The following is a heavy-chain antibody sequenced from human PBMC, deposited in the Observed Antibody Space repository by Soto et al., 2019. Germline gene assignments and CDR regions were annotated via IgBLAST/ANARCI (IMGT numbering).Heavy chain of an antibody. CDR2: ISYDGSNK. V-gene: IGHV3-30-3*01. CDR3: ARERDSSRYYYGMDV. D-gene: IGHD6-13*01. Sequence: PGGSLRLSCAASGFTFSSYAMHWVRQAPGKGLEWVAVISYDGSNKYYADSVKGRFTISRDNSKNTLYLQMNSLRAEDTAVYYCARERDSSRYYYGMDVWGQGTTVTVSS. J-gene: IGHJ6*02. CDR1: GFTFSSYA.